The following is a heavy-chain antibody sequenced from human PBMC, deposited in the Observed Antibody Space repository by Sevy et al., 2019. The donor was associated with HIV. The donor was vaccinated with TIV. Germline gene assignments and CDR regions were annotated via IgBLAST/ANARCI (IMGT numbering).Heavy chain of an antibody. Sequence: GGSLRLSCAASGFTFTSYAMNWVRQAPGKGLDWVSSISGSGRSTYYADSVEGRFTISRDNSKNMSSLPMNSLRADDTAVYYCAKGYCSGGSCPRDYYYYGMDVWGQGTTVTVSS. J-gene: IGHJ6*02. D-gene: IGHD2-15*01. V-gene: IGHV3-23*01. CDR3: AKGYCSGGSCPRDYYYYGMDV. CDR1: GFTFTSYA. CDR2: ISGSGRST.